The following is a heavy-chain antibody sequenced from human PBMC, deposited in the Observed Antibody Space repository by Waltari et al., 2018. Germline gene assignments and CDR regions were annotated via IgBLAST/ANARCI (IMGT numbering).Heavy chain of an antibody. J-gene: IGHJ2*01. CDR3: ARDITVFGVVIRRYFDL. D-gene: IGHD3-3*01. CDR2: IYSGGNT. CDR1: WFPALTTS. V-gene: IGHV3-53*01. Sequence: VHLGESGSGLFPPGGSLSTTCPATWFPALTTSLPWVRQAPGKGLEWVSLIYSGGNTYYADSVKGRFTISRDNSKNTIYLQMNSLTAEDTAVYYCARDITVFGVVIRRYFDLWGRGTLVTVSS.